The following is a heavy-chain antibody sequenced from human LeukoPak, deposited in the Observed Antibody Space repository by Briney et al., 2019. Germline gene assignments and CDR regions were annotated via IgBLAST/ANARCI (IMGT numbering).Heavy chain of an antibody. CDR1: GASIRSYY. V-gene: IGHV4-4*07. CDR2: IYTSGST. Sequence: PSETLSLTCTVSGASIRSYYWTWIRQPAGKGLEWIGRIYTSGSTNYNPSLKSRVTMSVDTSKNQFSLKLSSVTAADTAVYYCARDEIAARPANWFDPWGQGTLVTVSS. CDR3: ARDEIAARPANWFDP. J-gene: IGHJ5*02. D-gene: IGHD6-6*01.